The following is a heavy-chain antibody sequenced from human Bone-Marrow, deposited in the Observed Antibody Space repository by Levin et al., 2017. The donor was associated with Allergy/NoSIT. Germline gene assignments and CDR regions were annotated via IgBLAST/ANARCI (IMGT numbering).Heavy chain of an antibody. CDR1: GFTFNNFA. CDR3: AKGVAAGKVDRFDP. J-gene: IGHJ5*02. D-gene: IGHD6-13*01. Sequence: GGSLRLSCAASGFTFNNFAMMWVRQAPGKGLEWVSTIAGGGATYYTDSVKGRFTISRDNSKDTLYVEMTSLRVEDTAMYYCAKGVAAGKVDRFDPWGQGTLVTVSS. V-gene: IGHV3-23*01. CDR2: IAGGGAT.